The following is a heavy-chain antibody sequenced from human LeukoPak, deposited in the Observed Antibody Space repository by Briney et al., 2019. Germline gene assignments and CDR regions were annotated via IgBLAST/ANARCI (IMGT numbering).Heavy chain of an antibody. CDR1: GFTFSAYW. J-gene: IGHJ5*02. D-gene: IGHD1-26*01. CDR2: ISYDGSNK. CDR3: ARGASGSYSWFDP. Sequence: PGGSLRLSCSASGFTFSAYWMTWVRQAPGMGLQWVAVISYDGSNKYYADSVKGRFTISRDNSKNTMYLQMNSLRAEDTAVYYCARGASGSYSWFDPWGQGTLVTVSS. V-gene: IGHV3-30*03.